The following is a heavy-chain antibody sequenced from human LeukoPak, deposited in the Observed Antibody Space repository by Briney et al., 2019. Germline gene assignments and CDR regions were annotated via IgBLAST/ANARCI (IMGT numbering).Heavy chain of an antibody. CDR3: AKDSGVYSSSWYNPPAFDY. D-gene: IGHD6-13*01. V-gene: IGHV3-21*01. Sequence: KTGGSLRLSCAASGFTFSSYSMNWVRQAPGKGLEWVSSISSSSSYIYYADSVKGRFTISRDNSKNTLYLQMNSLRAEDTAVYYCAKDSGVYSSSWYNPPAFDYWGQGTLVTVSS. CDR2: ISSSSSYI. CDR1: GFTFSSYS. J-gene: IGHJ4*02.